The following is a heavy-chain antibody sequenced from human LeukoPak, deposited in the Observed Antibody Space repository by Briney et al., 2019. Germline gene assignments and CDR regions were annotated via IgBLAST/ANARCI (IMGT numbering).Heavy chain of an antibody. V-gene: IGHV3-15*01. D-gene: IGHD3-10*01. CDR3: TTDLGLTMIRGVIVD. Sequence: LEXVXRIXSKGDGETTDYAPPLKGRFSMSRDDSKATMYLQMYSLEAEDTAVYYCTTDLGLTMIRGVIVDWGQGALVTVSS. J-gene: IGHJ4*02. CDR2: IXSKGDGETT.